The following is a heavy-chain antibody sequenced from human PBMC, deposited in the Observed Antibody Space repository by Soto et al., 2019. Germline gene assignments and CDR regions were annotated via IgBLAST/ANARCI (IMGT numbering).Heavy chain of an antibody. Sequence: QVQLVQSGAEVKKPGASVKVSCKASGYTFTSYGISWVRQAPGQGLEWMGWISAYNGNTNYAQKLQGRVTMTTDTSTSTAYMEPRSLRSDDTAVYYCASSYCGGDCYSVYYYYGMDVWGQGTTVTVSS. CDR2: ISAYNGNT. V-gene: IGHV1-18*01. J-gene: IGHJ6*02. CDR3: ASSYCGGDCYSVYYYYGMDV. D-gene: IGHD2-21*02. CDR1: GYTFTSYG.